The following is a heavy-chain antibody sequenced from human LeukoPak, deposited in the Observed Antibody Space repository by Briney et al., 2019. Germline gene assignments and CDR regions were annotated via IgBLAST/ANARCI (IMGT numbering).Heavy chain of an antibody. V-gene: IGHV3-7*01. D-gene: IGHD3-10*01. CDR3: ARGTYGSGSYCFDY. Sequence: GGSPRLSCAASGFTFSSYWMSWVRQAPGKGLEWVANIKQDGSEKYYVDSVKGRFTISRDNAKNSLYLQMNSLRDEDTAVYYCARGTYGSGSYCFDYWGQGTLVTVSS. CDR2: IKQDGSEK. CDR1: GFTFSSYW. J-gene: IGHJ4*02.